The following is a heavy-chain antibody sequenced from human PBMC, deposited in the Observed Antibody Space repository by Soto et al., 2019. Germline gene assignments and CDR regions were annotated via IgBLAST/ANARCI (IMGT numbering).Heavy chain of an antibody. D-gene: IGHD5-18*01. CDR2: INHSGST. Sequence: QVQLQQWGAGLLKPSETLSLTCAVYGGSFSGYYWSWIRQPPGKGLEWIGEINHSGSTNYNPSLKSRVNISVDTSKNQFSLKLSSVTAADTAVYYCARGNRGYSYGPLFDYWGQGTLVTVSS. CDR1: GGSFSGYY. CDR3: ARGNRGYSYGPLFDY. V-gene: IGHV4-34*01. J-gene: IGHJ4*02.